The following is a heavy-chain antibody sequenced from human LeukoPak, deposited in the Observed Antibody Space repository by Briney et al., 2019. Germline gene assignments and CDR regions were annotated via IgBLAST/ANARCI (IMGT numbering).Heavy chain of an antibody. CDR3: ARLYGSGPRGAFDI. J-gene: IGHJ3*02. CDR2: IYDIGTT. D-gene: IGHD3-10*01. CDR1: GGSLGREF. V-gene: IGHV4-59*08. Sequence: SDTLSLTCTVSGGSLGREFWTWIRQHPGKGLEWIGYIYDIGTTNYNPSLKSRVTIFVDTSRNQFSLNLTSVTAADTAVYYCARLYGSGPRGAFDIWGQGTLVTVSS.